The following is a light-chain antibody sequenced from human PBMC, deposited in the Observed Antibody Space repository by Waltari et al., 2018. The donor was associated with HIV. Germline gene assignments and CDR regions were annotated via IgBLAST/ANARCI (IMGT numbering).Light chain of an antibody. V-gene: IGLV2-11*01. CDR1: SSDIGGYNY. Sequence: QAALTQPRSVSGSPGQSVTISCTGTSSDIGGYNYVSWYQQRPGTAPKLMIYEVTKRPSGVSDRFSGSKSGYTASLTISGLQAEDEADYYCCSYAGSYTFIFGAGTRLTVL. CDR3: CSYAGSYTFI. J-gene: IGLJ1*01. CDR2: EVT.